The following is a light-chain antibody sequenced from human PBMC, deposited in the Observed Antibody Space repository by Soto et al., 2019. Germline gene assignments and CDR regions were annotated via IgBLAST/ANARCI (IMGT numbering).Light chain of an antibody. CDR2: YDD. J-gene: IGLJ2*01. CDR3: AAWDDNLNGLV. CDR1: SSNIGSNA. V-gene: IGLV1-36*01. Sequence: QSVLTQPPSVSEAPRQRVTISCSGSSSNIGSNAVNWYQQLPGKAPKLLIYYDDLLPSGVSDRFSGSKSGTSASLAISGLQSDDEADYYCAAWDDNLNGLVFGGGTKVTVL.